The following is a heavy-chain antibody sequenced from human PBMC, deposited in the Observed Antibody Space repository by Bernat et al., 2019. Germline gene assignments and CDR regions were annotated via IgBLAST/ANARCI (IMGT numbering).Heavy chain of an antibody. CDR1: GGSISSGSYY. V-gene: IGHV4-61*02. D-gene: IGHD3-10*01. CDR3: ARGITRVRGVIPNRYNWFDP. CDR2: IYTSGST. J-gene: IGHJ5*02. Sequence: QVQLQESGPGLVKPSQTLSLTCTVSGGSISSGSYYWSWIRQPAGKGLEWIGRIYTSGSTNYNPSLKSRVTISVDTSKNQFSLKLSSVTAADTAVYYCARGITRVRGVIPNRYNWFDPWGQGTLVPVSS.